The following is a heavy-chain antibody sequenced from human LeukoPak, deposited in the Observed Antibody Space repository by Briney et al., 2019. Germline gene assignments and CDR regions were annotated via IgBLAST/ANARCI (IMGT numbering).Heavy chain of an antibody. V-gene: IGHV3-30*02. CDR1: GFTFSSSG. J-gene: IGHJ4*02. CDR3: ARGGGSGSTYFDY. Sequence: PGGSLRLSCAASGFTFSSSGMHWVRQAPGKGLEWVAFISYDGSNRYYADSVKGRFTISRDNSKNTLYLQMNSLRAEDTAVYYCARGGGSGSTYFDYWGQGTLVTVSS. D-gene: IGHD3-10*01. CDR2: ISYDGSNR.